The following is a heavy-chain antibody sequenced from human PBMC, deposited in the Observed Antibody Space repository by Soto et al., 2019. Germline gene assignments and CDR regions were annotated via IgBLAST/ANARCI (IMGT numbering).Heavy chain of an antibody. CDR3: ARGWGYDSNDYYYAY. D-gene: IGHD3-22*01. CDR2: IIPIFGTA. Sequence: QVQLVQSGAEVRKPGSSVKVSCKASGGTFSRHAISWVRQAPGQGLEWMGGIIPIFGTANHAQKFQGRVTIIADESTRTVYMEMSSVRSEDTAMYYCARGWGYDSNDYYYAYWGQGTLVIVSS. V-gene: IGHV1-69*01. J-gene: IGHJ4*02. CDR1: GGTFSRHA.